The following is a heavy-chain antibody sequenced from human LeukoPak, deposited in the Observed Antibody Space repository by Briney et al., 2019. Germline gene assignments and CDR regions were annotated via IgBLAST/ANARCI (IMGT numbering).Heavy chain of an antibody. V-gene: IGHV4-59*08. Sequence: KPSETLSLTCNVSGGSISTYYWSWIRQPPGKGLEWIGYIYYSGTTNYNPSLKSRVTISVDTSTNQSSLKLSSVPAADTGVYYCARHDSSGYYFSWLNYWGQGTLVTVSS. CDR1: GGSISTYY. J-gene: IGHJ4*02. CDR3: ARHDSSGYYFSWLNY. CDR2: IYYSGTT. D-gene: IGHD3-22*01.